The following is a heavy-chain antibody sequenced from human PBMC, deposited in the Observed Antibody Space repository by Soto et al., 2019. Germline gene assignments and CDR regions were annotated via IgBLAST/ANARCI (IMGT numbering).Heavy chain of an antibody. Sequence: QVQLVESGGGVVQPGRSLRLSCAASGFTFSSYGMHWVRQAPGKGLEWVAVISYDGSNKYYADSVKGRFTICRDNSKNTLYLRLNSLRAEDAAVYYCAKGRESSSRVVDYWGQGTLVTVSS. V-gene: IGHV3-30*18. CDR3: AKGRESSSRVVDY. CDR2: ISYDGSNK. D-gene: IGHD6-6*01. CDR1: GFTFSSYG. J-gene: IGHJ4*02.